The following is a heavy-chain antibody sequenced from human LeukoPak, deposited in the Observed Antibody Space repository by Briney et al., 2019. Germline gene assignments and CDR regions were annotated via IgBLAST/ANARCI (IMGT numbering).Heavy chain of an antibody. Sequence: ASVKLSCKASGYTFTGYYMHWVRQAPGQGLEWMGWINPNSGGTNYAQKFQGRVTMTRDTSNSTAYMELSRLRSDDTAVYYCARAVRNCGGDCYLDYWGQGTLVTVSS. V-gene: IGHV1-2*02. D-gene: IGHD2-21*02. J-gene: IGHJ4*02. CDR3: ARAVRNCGGDCYLDY. CDR2: INPNSGGT. CDR1: GYTFTGYY.